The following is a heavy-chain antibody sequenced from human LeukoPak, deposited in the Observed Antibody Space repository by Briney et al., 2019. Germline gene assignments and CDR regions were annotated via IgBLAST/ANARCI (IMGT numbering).Heavy chain of an antibody. Sequence: ASVKVSCKASGGTFRRNAISWVRQAPGQGLEWMGRIIPKLHIADYAQKFQGRVTITADKSTSTAYMELSSLRSEDTAVYYCAREVATITSAFDYWGQGTLVTVSS. CDR2: IIPKLHIA. D-gene: IGHD5-24*01. CDR1: GGTFRRNA. J-gene: IGHJ4*02. CDR3: AREVATITSAFDY. V-gene: IGHV1-69*04.